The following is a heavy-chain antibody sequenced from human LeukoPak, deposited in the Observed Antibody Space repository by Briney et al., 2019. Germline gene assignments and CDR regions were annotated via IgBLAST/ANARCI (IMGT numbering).Heavy chain of an antibody. Sequence: GGSLRLSCAASGFSFSDYTMKWVRQAPGKGLEWVSSISSSSNSKYYAHSVKGRLSVSRDNAKNLLYLHMDSLRVEDTAAYYCARDGAGTGELCSLYYLDVCGVGTTVTVSS. CDR1: GFSFSDYT. J-gene: IGHJ6*03. D-gene: IGHD3/OR15-3a*01. CDR3: ARDGAGTGELCSLYYLDV. V-gene: IGHV3-21*06. CDR2: ISSSSNSK.